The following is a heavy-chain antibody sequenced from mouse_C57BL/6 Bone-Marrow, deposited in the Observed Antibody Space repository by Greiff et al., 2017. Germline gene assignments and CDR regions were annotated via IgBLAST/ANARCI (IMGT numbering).Heavy chain of an antibody. V-gene: IGHV1-76*01. CDR1: GYTFTDYS. CDR2: IYPGSGNT. CDR3: ARTGNDY. J-gene: IGHJ2*01. D-gene: IGHD4-1*01. Sequence: VQLQQSGAELVRPGASVKLSCKASGYTFTDYSINWVKQRPGQGLEWIARIYPGSGNTYYNEKFKGKATLTAEKSSSTAYMQLSSLTSEDSAVYFCARTGNDYWGQGTTLTVSS.